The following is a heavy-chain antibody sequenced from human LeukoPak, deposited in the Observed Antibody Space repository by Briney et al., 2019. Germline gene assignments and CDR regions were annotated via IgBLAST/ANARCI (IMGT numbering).Heavy chain of an antibody. V-gene: IGHV3-23*01. Sequence: GGSLRLSCAASGFTFSSYTMSWVRQAPGKGLKWVSCIVGSGESTYYVDSVKGRFTISRDNSKNTLYLQMNSLRAEDTAVYYCTPDPFASWGQGTLVTVSS. D-gene: IGHD2-15*01. CDR3: TPDPFAS. CDR1: GFTFSSYT. CDR2: IVGSGEST. J-gene: IGHJ4*02.